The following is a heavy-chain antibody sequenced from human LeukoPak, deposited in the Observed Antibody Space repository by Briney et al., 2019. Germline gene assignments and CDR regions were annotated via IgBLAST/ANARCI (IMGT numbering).Heavy chain of an antibody. CDR2: ITSSGTSI. Sequence: GGSLRLSCAASGFTFSSYEMNWVRQAPGKGLEWVSFITSSGTSIFYADSVKGRFTISRDNAKNSLYLQMNSLRAEDTAVYYCARSTTTSLFDYWGQGTLVSVPP. D-gene: IGHD1-1*01. J-gene: IGHJ4*02. CDR3: ARSTTTSLFDY. CDR1: GFTFSSYE. V-gene: IGHV3-48*03.